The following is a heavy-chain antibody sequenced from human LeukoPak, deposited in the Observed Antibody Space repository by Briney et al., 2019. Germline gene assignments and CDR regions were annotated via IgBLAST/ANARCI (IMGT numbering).Heavy chain of an antibody. V-gene: IGHV5-51*01. CDR1: GYSFTSYW. CDR3: ARLGKGELLWFGEPNHYYYYMDV. J-gene: IGHJ6*03. Sequence: KCGESLKISCKGSGYSFTSYWIGWVRQMPGKGLEWMGIIYPGDSDTRYSPSFQGQVTISADKSISTAYLQWSSLKASDTAMYYCARLGKGELLWFGEPNHYYYYMDVWGKGTTVTISS. CDR2: IYPGDSDT. D-gene: IGHD3-10*01.